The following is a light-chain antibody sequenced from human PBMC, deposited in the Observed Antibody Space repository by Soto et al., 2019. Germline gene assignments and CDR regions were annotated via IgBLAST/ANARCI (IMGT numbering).Light chain of an antibody. J-gene: IGKJ1*01. Sequence: DIQMTQSPSTLSASVGDRVTITCRASQSISSWLAWYQHKPGKAPNLLIYKASSLEGGVPSRFSGSGSGTEFTLTISSMQPDDFATYYCQQYKSYWTLGQGTKVDIK. V-gene: IGKV1-5*03. CDR3: QQYKSYWT. CDR2: KAS. CDR1: QSISSW.